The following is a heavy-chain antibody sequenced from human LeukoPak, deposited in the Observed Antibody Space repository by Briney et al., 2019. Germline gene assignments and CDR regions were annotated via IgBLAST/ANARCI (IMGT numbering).Heavy chain of an antibody. D-gene: IGHD3-10*01. J-gene: IGHJ3*02. V-gene: IGHV4-61*02. CDR3: ARDLAWGVIQWAFDS. CDR2: IYTSGST. CDR1: GGSISSGSYY. Sequence: PSQTLSLTCTVSGGSISSGSYYWSWIRQPAGKGLEWIGRIYTSGSTNYNPSLKSRVTISVDTSKNQFSLKLSSVTAADTAVYYCARDLAWGVIQWAFDSWGQGTMVTVSS.